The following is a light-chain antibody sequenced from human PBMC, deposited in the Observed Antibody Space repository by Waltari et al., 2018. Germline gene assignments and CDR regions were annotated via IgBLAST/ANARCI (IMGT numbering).Light chain of an antibody. CDR2: DAS. CDR1: QSVSSN. Sequence: EIVLTQSPATLSVSPGERVTLPCRASQSVSSNLAWYQQKPGQAPRLLIYDASTRATGIPARFSGGGSGTEFTLTISSLQSEDFAVYYCQQYNNWHWTFGQGTKVEIK. CDR3: QQYNNWHWT. J-gene: IGKJ1*01. V-gene: IGKV3-15*01.